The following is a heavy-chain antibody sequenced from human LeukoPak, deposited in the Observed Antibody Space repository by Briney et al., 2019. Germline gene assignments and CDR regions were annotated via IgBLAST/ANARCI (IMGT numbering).Heavy chain of an antibody. J-gene: IGHJ6*03. CDR3: AREWGGIQLWSYYYYYYMDV. CDR2: IKQDGSEK. D-gene: IGHD5-18*01. CDR1: GFTFSSYW. Sequence: GGSLRLSCAAASGFTFSSYWMSWVGQAPGKGLEWVANIKQDGSEKYYVDSVKGRFIISRDNAKNSLYLQMNSLRAEDTAVYYCAREWGGIQLWSYYYYYYMDVWGKGTTVTVSS. V-gene: IGHV3-7*01.